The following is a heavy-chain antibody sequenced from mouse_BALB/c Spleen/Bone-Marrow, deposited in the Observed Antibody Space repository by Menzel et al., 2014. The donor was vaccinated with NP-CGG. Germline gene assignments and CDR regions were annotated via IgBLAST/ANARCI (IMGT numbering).Heavy chain of an antibody. D-gene: IGHD4-1*01. Sequence: VQRVESGAELAKPGASVKMSCKVSDYTFTTYWMRWVKQRPGQGLEWIGYIDPRTGYTEYNQKFKDKATLTADKSSSTAYMQLSSLTSEDSAVYYCARYWDAYWGRGTLVTVSA. CDR1: DYTFTTYW. CDR3: ARYWDAY. CDR2: IDPRTGYT. V-gene: IGHV1-7*01. J-gene: IGHJ3*01.